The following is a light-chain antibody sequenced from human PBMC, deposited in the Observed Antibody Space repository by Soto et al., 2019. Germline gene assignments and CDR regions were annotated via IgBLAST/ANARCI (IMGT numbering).Light chain of an antibody. CDR3: QQYDTYPLT. CDR1: QGINNH. Sequence: DIQMTQSPSSLSASIGDRVTITCRASQGINNHVAWFQQQPGKAPKSLIYGASSLQSGVPSKFSGSGSGTHFTLTISSLQPEDVATYYCQQYDTYPLTFGGGTKVEI. CDR2: GAS. V-gene: IGKV1-16*02. J-gene: IGKJ4*01.